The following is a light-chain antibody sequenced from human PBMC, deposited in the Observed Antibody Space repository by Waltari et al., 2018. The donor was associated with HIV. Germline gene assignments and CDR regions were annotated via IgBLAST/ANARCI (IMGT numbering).Light chain of an antibody. J-gene: IGLJ2*01. CDR2: EVS. CDR3: CAYAGSTTYVI. V-gene: IGLV2-23*02. CDR1: SSDVGGYNL. Sequence: QSALTQPASVSGSPGQSITISCTRTSSDVGGYNLVPWYQQHPGKAPKLMIYEVSKRPSGVSNRFSGSKSGNTASLTISGLQAEDEADYYCCAYAGSTTYVIFGGGTKLTVL.